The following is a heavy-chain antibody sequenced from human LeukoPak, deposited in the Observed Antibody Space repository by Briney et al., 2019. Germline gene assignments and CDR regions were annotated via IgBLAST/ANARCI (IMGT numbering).Heavy chain of an antibody. CDR1: GFSFSNYW. Sequence: GGSLRLSCAASGFSFSNYWMHWVRQAPGKGLVWVSRINGDGSSINYADSAKGRFTISRDNAKNTLYLQMNSLRAEDTAVYYCARGPYGDYTDYWGQGTLVTVSS. V-gene: IGHV3-74*01. J-gene: IGHJ4*02. CDR2: INGDGSSI. CDR3: ARGPYGDYTDY. D-gene: IGHD4-17*01.